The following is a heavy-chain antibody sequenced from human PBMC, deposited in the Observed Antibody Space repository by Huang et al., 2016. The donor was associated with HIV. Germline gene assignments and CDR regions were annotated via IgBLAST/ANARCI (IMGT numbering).Heavy chain of an antibody. V-gene: IGHV1-24*01. Sequence: QVQMVQSGAEVKTPGASVKVSCKVSGYTLSELSMHWVRQAPGKGPEWMGRFDPDDGETIYAQKFQGRVVMTDDTSTDTAYMELGSLRYEDTAVYYCVTRRAGTGFMFDRYLDFWGQGTLVTVSS. J-gene: IGHJ4*02. D-gene: IGHD3-10*02. CDR1: GYTLSELS. CDR2: FDPDDGET. CDR3: VTRRAGTGFMFDRYLDF.